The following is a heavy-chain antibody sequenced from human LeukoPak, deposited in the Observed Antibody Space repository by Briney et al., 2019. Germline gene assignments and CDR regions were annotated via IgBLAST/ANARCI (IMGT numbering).Heavy chain of an antibody. Sequence: PGGSLRLSCKGSGYSFTTYWIGWVRQMPGKGLEWMGIIYPDDSDIRYSPSFQGHVTISADKSINTIYLQWSGLKASDTAIYYCARQNDFRLDYWGQGTLVTVSS. J-gene: IGHJ4*02. CDR1: GYSFTTYW. D-gene: IGHD3-3*01. V-gene: IGHV5-51*01. CDR3: ARQNDFRLDY. CDR2: IYPDDSDI.